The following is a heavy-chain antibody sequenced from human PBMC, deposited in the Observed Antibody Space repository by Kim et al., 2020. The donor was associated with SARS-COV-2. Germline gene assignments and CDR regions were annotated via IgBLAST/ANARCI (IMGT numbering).Heavy chain of an antibody. CDR3: AKDPQQQLVPGAFDI. V-gene: IGHV3-23*01. D-gene: IGHD6-13*01. Sequence: DSVKSRFTISRGNTNNTLYRQMNSLRAEDTAVYYCAKDPQQQLVPGAFDICGQGTMVTVSS. J-gene: IGHJ3*02.